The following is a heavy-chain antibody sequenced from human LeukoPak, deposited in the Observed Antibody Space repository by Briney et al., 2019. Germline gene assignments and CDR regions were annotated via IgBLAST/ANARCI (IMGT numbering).Heavy chain of an antibody. CDR2: INHSGST. CDR1: GGSFSGYY. J-gene: IGHJ5*02. V-gene: IGHV4-34*01. D-gene: IGHD3-3*01. Sequence: SETLSLTCAVHGGSFSGYYWSWIRQPPGKGLEWIGEINHSGSTNYNPSLKSRVTISVDTSKNQFSLKLSSVTAADTAVYYCTRGRRYDFWRGYTRINWFDPWGQGTLVTVSS. CDR3: TRGRRYDFWRGYTRINWFDP.